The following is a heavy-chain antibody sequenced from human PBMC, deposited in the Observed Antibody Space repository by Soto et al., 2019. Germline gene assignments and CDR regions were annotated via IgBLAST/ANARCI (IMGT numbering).Heavy chain of an antibody. D-gene: IGHD6-19*01. CDR2: IRSKANSYAT. J-gene: IGHJ5*02. CDR1: GFTFSGSA. CDR3: TTRIAVAGTRGDWFDP. Sequence: PGGSLRLSCAASGFTFSGSAMHWVRQASGKGLEWVGRIRSKANSYATAYAASVKGRFTISRDDSKNTAYLQMNSLKTEDTAVYYCTTRIAVAGTRGDWFDPWGQGTLVTVSS. V-gene: IGHV3-73*01.